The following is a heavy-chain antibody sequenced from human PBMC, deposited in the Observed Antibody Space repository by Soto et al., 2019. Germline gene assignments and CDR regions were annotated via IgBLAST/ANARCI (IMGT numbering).Heavy chain of an antibody. CDR1: GGSISSYY. Sequence: TSETMSLTCTVSGGSISSYYWSWIRQPTGKGLEWIGYIYYSGSTNYNPSLKSRVTISVDTSKNQFSLKLSSVTAADTAVYYCASSIFYGDYQLWYYYGMDVWGQGTTVTVSS. CDR2: IYYSGST. J-gene: IGHJ6*02. CDR3: ASSIFYGDYQLWYYYGMDV. D-gene: IGHD4-17*01. V-gene: IGHV4-59*01.